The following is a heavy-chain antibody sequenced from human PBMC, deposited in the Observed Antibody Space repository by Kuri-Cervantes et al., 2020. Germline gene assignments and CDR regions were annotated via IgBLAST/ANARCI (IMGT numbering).Heavy chain of an antibody. V-gene: IGHV3-74*01. CDR2: INSDGSRT. Sequence: GESLKISCAASGFTFSNAWMSWVRQAPGKGLVWVSRINSDGSRTSYADSVEGRFTISRDNAKNTLYLQMNSLRADDTAVYYCARDLLKSYGTAYWGQGTLVTVSS. J-gene: IGHJ4*02. CDR1: GFTFSNAW. CDR3: ARDLLKSYGTAY. D-gene: IGHD1-1*01.